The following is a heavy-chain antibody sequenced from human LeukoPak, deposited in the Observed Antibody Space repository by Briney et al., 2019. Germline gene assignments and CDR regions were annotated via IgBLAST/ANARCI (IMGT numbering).Heavy chain of an antibody. CDR1: GFTSSSYW. CDR3: ARVSYYDRSGYYSPFDS. D-gene: IGHD3-22*01. V-gene: IGHV3-74*01. Sequence: GGSLRLSCAASGFTSSSYWMHWVRQAPGKGLVWVSRINSEGSTTSYADSVKGRFTISRDNAKNTLYLQMNILRDEDTAVYYCARVSYYDRSGYYSPFDSWGQGTLVTVSS. CDR2: INSEGSTT. J-gene: IGHJ4*02.